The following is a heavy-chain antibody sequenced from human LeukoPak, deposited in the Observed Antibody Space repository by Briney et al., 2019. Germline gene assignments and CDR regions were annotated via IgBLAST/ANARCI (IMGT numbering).Heavy chain of an antibody. CDR2: IYYSGST. V-gene: IGHV4-31*11. CDR3: ARGRNYYGSGSPFAFDI. D-gene: IGHD3-10*01. J-gene: IGHJ3*02. Sequence: SETLSLTCAVSGGSISSGGYSWSWIRQPPGKGLEWIGYIYYSGSTYYNPSLKSRVTISVDTSKNQFSLKLSSVTAADTAVYYCARGRNYYGSGSPFAFDIWGQGTMVTVSS. CDR1: GGSISSGGYS.